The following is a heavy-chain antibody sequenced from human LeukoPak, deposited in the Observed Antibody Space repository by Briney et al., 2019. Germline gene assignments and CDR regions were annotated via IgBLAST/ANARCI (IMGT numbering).Heavy chain of an antibody. V-gene: IGHV1-8*01. J-gene: IGHJ4*02. CDR2: MNPNSGNT. D-gene: IGHD6-13*01. CDR3: ARGGVIRVAAAGRGLGFDY. Sequence: ASVKVSCTASGYTFTSYDINWVRQATGQGLEWMGWMNPNSGNTGYAQKFQSRVTMTRNTSISTPYMELSSLRSEDTAVYCCARGGVIRVAAAGRGLGFDYWGQGTLVTVSS. CDR1: GYTFTSYD.